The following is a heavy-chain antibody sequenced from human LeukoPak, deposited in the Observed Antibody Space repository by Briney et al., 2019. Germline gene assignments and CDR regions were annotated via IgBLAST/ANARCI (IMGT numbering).Heavy chain of an antibody. CDR2: IYYSGST. Sequence: SETPSLTCTVSGGSISSSGYYWGWIRQPPGKGLEWIGSIYYSGSTYYNPSLKSRVTISVDTSKNQFSLKLSSVTAADTAVYYPARGVVSYGSDDAFDIWGQGTMVTVSS. J-gene: IGHJ3*02. CDR1: GGSISSSGYY. D-gene: IGHD5-18*01. V-gene: IGHV4-39*07. CDR3: ARGVVSYGSDDAFDI.